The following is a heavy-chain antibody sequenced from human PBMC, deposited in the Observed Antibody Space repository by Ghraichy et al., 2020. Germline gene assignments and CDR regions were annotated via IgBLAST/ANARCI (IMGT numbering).Heavy chain of an antibody. J-gene: IGHJ4*02. Sequence: GGSLRLSCAASGFIFSSYYMTWVRQVPGKGLEWVVNIKHDESEKYYVDSVKGRFTISRNNAKNSLYLQMNSLRPDDTAVYYCARGGYNYGSNPIDYWGQGTLVIVSS. CDR2: IKHDESEK. CDR3: ARGGYNYGSNPIDY. D-gene: IGHD5-18*01. CDR1: GFIFSSYY. V-gene: IGHV3-7*04.